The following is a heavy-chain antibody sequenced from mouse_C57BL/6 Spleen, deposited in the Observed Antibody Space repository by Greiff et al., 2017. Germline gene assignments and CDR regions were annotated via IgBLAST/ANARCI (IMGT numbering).Heavy chain of an antibody. CDR3: ARSGGRRYFDV. D-gene: IGHD3-1*01. V-gene: IGHV1-69*01. J-gene: IGHJ1*03. CDR1: GYTFTSYW. Sequence: QVQLQQPGAELVMPGASVKLSCKASGYTFTSYWMHWVKQRPGQGLEWIGEIDPSDSYTNYNQKFKGKSTLTVDESSSAAYMQLSSLTSEDSAVYYCARSGGRRYFDVWGTGTTVTVSS. CDR2: IDPSDSYT.